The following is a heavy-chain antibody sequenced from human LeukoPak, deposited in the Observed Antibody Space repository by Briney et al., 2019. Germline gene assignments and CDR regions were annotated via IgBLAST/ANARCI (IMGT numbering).Heavy chain of an antibody. CDR3: ARGGYRYFDY. CDR2: TYYRSKWYN. J-gene: IGHJ4*02. V-gene: IGHV6-1*01. Sequence: SQTLSLTCAISGDSVSSNSAAWNWIRQSPSRGLEWLGRTYYRSKWYNDYAVSVKSRVTINPDTSKNQFSLKLSSVTAADTAVYYCARGGYRYFDYWGQGTLVTVSS. CDR1: GDSVSSNSAA. D-gene: IGHD3-22*01.